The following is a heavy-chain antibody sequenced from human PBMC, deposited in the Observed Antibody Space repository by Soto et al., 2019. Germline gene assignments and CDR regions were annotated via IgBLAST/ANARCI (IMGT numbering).Heavy chain of an antibody. CDR3: ATYYGSGSTPLDY. V-gene: IGHV3-21*01. CDR2: ISSGNRYI. J-gene: IGHJ4*02. D-gene: IGHD3-10*01. CDR1: GFSFSSYS. Sequence: PGGSLRLSCAASGFSFSSYSMNWVRQAPGKGLEWVSSISSGNRYIYYADSVKGRFTISRDNAKNSLYLQMNSLRAEDTAVYYWATYYGSGSTPLDYWGQGTRVTVPS.